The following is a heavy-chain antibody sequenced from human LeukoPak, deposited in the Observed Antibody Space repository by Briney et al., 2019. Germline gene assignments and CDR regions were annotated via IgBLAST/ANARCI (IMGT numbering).Heavy chain of an antibody. CDR3: ARVTRFYEMAFDI. Sequence: PSQTLSLTRTLSGGSLSRVSYYGSSTRQPAGKGLEWIGCIYTSVGTKYNPSLRSRVTISVDTSKNQVSLKLSSVTAADAAVYYCARVTRFYEMAFDIWGQGTMVTVSS. D-gene: IGHD3-16*01. CDR1: GGSLSRVSYY. CDR2: IYTSVGT. J-gene: IGHJ3*02. V-gene: IGHV4-61*02.